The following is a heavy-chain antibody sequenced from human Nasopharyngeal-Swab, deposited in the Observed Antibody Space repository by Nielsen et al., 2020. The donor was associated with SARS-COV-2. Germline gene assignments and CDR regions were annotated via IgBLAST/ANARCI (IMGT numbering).Heavy chain of an antibody. D-gene: IGHD5-18*01. CDR2: INHSGST. CDR1: GGSFSGYY. V-gene: IGHV4-34*01. Sequence: SQTLSLTCAVYGGSFSGYYWSWIRQPPGKGLEWIGEINHSGSTNYNPSLKSRVTISVDTSKNQFSLKLSSVTAADTAVYYCAIPRGYSNGYSPPRYWGQGTLVTVSS. CDR3: AIPRGYSNGYSPPRY. J-gene: IGHJ4*02.